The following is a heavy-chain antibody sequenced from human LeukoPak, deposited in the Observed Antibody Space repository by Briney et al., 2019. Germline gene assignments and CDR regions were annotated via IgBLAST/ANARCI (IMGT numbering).Heavy chain of an antibody. D-gene: IGHD5-18*01. CDR2: IYYSGST. CDR3: ARSRGGYSYGYFDY. V-gene: IGHV4-59*01. J-gene: IGHJ4*02. Sequence: SETLSLTCTVSGGSISSYYWSWIRQPPGKGLEWIGYIYYSGSTNYNPSLKSRVTISVDTSKNQFSLKLSSVTAADTAVYYCARSRGGYSYGYFDYWGQGTLVTVPS. CDR1: GGSISSYY.